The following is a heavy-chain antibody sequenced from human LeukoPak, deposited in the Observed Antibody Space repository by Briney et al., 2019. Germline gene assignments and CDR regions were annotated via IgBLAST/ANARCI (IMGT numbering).Heavy chain of an antibody. CDR3: ARPCGGDCHYAFDI. D-gene: IGHD2-21*02. V-gene: IGHV3-21*01. J-gene: IGHJ3*02. CDR2: ISGGSTYI. CDR1: GFIFTNYN. Sequence: PGGSLRLSCAASGFIFTNYNLNWVRQAPGKGLEWISSISGGSTYIYYADSVRGRFTISRDNAKNSLYLQMNSLRAEDTAVYYCARPCGGDCHYAFDIWGQGTMVTVSS.